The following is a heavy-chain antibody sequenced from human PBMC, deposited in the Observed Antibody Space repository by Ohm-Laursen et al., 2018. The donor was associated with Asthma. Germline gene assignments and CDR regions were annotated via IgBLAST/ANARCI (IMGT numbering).Heavy chain of an antibody. Sequence: ASVKVSCKASGYTFTGYYMHWVRQAPGQGLEWMGIINPSGGSTSYAQKFQGRVTMTRDTSTSTVYMELSSLRSEDTAVYYCARGLRTDIVVVVAAPDYYYYGMDVWGQGTTVTVSS. J-gene: IGHJ6*02. CDR3: ARGLRTDIVVVVAAPDYYYYGMDV. D-gene: IGHD2-15*01. CDR1: GYTFTGYY. CDR2: INPSGGST. V-gene: IGHV1-46*03.